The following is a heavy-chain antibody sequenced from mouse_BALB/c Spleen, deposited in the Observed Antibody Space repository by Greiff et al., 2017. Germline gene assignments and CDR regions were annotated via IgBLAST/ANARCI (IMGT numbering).Heavy chain of an antibody. CDR3: ARHDRYEIFDY. CDR1: GFTFSSYC. V-gene: IGHV5-6*01. Sequence: EVKLMESGGDLVKPGGSLKLSCAASGFTFSSYCMSWVRQTPDKRLEWVATISSGGSYTYYPDSVKGRFTISRDNAKNTLYLQMSSLKSEDTAMYYCARHDRYEIFDYWGQGTTLTVSS. J-gene: IGHJ2*01. D-gene: IGHD2-14*01. CDR2: ISSGGSYT.